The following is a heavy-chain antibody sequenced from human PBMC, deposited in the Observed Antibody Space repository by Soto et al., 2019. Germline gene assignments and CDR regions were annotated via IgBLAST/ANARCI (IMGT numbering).Heavy chain of an antibody. CDR1: GYTFTSYA. Sequence: QVKLVQSGAEVKKPGASVKVSCKASGYTFTSYAMHWVRQAPGQRLEWMGWINAGNGNTKYSQKFQGRVTITRDTSASTAYMELSSLRSEDTAVYYCARVKIVVVPAATGGRDYYYYGMDVWGQGTTVTVSS. CDR3: ARVKIVVVPAATGGRDYYYYGMDV. D-gene: IGHD2-2*01. V-gene: IGHV1-3*01. CDR2: INAGNGNT. J-gene: IGHJ6*02.